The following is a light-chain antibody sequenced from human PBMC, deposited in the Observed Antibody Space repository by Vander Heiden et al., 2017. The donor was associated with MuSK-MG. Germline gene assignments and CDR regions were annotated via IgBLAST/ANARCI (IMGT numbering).Light chain of an antibody. V-gene: IGLV2-23*02. J-gene: IGLJ3*02. CDR3: CSYAGGSTLV. Sequence: QSALTQPASVSGSPARSITIFCSGASSDVGSYNLVSWYQHHPGKAPKLVIYEVTKRPSGVSPRFSASKSGNTASLTISGRQAEDEADYYCCSYAGGSTLVFGGGTRVTVL. CDR2: EVT. CDR1: SSDVGSYNL.